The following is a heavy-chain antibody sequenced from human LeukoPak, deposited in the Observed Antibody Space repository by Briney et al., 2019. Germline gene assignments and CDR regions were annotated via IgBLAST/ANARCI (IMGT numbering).Heavy chain of an antibody. Sequence: GGSLRLSCAASGFTFSSYWMSWVRQAPGKGLEWVSSISSSSSYIYYADSVKGRFTISRDNAKNSLYLQMNSLRAEDTAVYYCARATEASLYYYDSSGYYSWGQGTLVTVSS. J-gene: IGHJ4*02. D-gene: IGHD3-22*01. CDR2: ISSSSSYI. CDR3: ARATEASLYYYDSSGYYS. V-gene: IGHV3-21*01. CDR1: GFTFSSYW.